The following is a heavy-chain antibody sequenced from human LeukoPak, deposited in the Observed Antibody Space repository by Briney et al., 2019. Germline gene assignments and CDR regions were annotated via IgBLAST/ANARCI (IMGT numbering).Heavy chain of an antibody. CDR1: GGTFSSYA. V-gene: IGHV1-69*13. CDR2: IIPIFGTA. J-gene: IGHJ3*02. Sequence: SVKVSCKASGGTFSSYAISWVRQAPGQGLEWMGGIIPIFGTANYAQKFQGRVTITADESTSTAYMELSSLRSEDTAVYYCARGDLLPGIAVAGRRRAAFDIWGQGTMVTVSS. CDR3: ARGDLLPGIAVAGRRRAAFDI. D-gene: IGHD6-19*01.